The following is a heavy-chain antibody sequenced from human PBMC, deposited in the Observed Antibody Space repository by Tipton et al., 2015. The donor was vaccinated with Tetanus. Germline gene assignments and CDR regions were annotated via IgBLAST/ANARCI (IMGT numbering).Heavy chain of an antibody. D-gene: IGHD3-10*01. CDR3: ARAQLITMVRGVLDY. CDR2: ISSSSSYI. Sequence: SLRLSCAASGFTFSSYSMNWVRQALGKGLEWVSSISSSSSYIYYADSVKGRFTISRDNAKNSLYLQMNSLRAEDTAVYYCARAQLITMVRGVLDYWGQGTLVTVSS. V-gene: IGHV3-21*01. J-gene: IGHJ4*02. CDR1: GFTFSSYS.